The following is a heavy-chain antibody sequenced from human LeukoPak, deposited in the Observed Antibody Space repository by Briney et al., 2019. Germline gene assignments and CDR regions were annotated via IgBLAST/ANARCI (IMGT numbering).Heavy chain of an antibody. CDR1: GFTFSNYA. V-gene: IGHV3-23*01. CDR2: ISGSGGST. Sequence: GGSLRLSCAASGFTFSNYAMSWVRQAPGKGLEWVSAISGSGGSTDYADSVKGRFTISRDNSKNMLDLQMNSLRAEDTAVYYCAKMGGYSSTWYFDTWGQGTLVTVSS. D-gene: IGHD6-13*01. J-gene: IGHJ4*02. CDR3: AKMGGYSSTWYFDT.